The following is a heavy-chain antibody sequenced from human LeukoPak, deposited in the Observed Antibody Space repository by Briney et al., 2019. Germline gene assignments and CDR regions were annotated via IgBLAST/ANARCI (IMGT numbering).Heavy chain of an antibody. J-gene: IGHJ4*02. Sequence: GGSLRLCCAASGFTFSSYAMSWVRQAPGKGLEWVSAISGSGGSTYYADSVKGRFTISRDNSKNTLYLQMNSLRAEDTAVYYCARGAPMATTPRRNYFDYWGQGTLVTVSS. CDR3: ARGAPMATTPRRNYFDY. CDR1: GFTFSSYA. V-gene: IGHV3-23*01. CDR2: ISGSGGST. D-gene: IGHD5-24*01.